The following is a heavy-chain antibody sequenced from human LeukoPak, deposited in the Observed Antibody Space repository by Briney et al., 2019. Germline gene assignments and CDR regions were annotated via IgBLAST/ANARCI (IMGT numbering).Heavy chain of an antibody. CDR2: ISGSADET. CDR3: ARDIVVVPAYMDV. Sequence: PGGSQSLSCAPSGFTYNIYAMSWPPHATEQGVECVSDISGSADETYYADSVKGRFTISRDNAKNSLYLQMNSLRAEDTVVYYCARDIVVVPAYMDVWGKGTTVTVSS. D-gene: IGHD2-2*01. CDR1: GFTYNIYA. V-gene: IGHV3-23*01. J-gene: IGHJ6*03.